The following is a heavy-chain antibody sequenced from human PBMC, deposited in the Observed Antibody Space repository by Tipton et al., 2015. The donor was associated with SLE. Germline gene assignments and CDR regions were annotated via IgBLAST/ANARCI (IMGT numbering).Heavy chain of an antibody. CDR1: GFTFSSYW. Sequence: GSLRLSCAASGFTFSSYWMHWVRQAPGKGLVWVSRINSDGSSTSYADSVKGRFTISRDNAKNTLYLQMNSLRAEDTAVYYCAREGFRELRNWFDPWGQGTLVTVSS. D-gene: IGHD3-10*01. V-gene: IGHV3-74*01. CDR3: AREGFRELRNWFDP. J-gene: IGHJ5*02. CDR2: INSDGSST.